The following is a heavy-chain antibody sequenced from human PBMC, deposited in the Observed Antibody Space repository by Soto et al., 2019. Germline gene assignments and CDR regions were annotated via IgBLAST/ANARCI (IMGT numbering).Heavy chain of an antibody. CDR2: IYYSGSA. V-gene: IGHV4-59*08. CDR1: GGSISSYY. Sequence: SETLSLTCTGSGGSISSYYWSWIRQPPGKGLKWIGYIYYSGSANYNPSLKSRVTISVDTSKNQFSLKLSSVTAADTAVYYCARHHDSWGQGTLVTVSS. CDR3: ARHHDS. J-gene: IGHJ4*02.